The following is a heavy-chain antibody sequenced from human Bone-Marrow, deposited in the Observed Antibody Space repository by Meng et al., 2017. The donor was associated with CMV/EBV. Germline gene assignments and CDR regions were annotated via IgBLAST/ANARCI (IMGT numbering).Heavy chain of an antibody. J-gene: IGHJ4*02. Sequence: GSLRLSCAVYGGSFSGYYWSWIRQPPGKGLEWIGEINHSGSTNYNPSLKSGVTISVDTSKNQFSLKLSSVTAADTAVYYCARGQTVGGDFWSGKDFDYWGQGTLVTVSS. CDR1: GGSFSGYY. V-gene: IGHV4-34*01. D-gene: IGHD3-3*01. CDR2: INHSGST. CDR3: ARGQTVGGDFWSGKDFDY.